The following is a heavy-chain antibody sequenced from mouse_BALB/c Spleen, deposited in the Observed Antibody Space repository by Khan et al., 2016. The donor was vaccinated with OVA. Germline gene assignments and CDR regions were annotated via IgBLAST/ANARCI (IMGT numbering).Heavy chain of an antibody. CDR1: GFSLTGYG. CDR2: IWGDGST. J-gene: IGHJ3*01. CDR3: ARDRYYYGRGLAY. Sequence: QVQLKQSGPGLVAPSQSLSITCTVSGFSLTGYGVNWVRQPPGKGLEWLGMIWGDGSTDYNSALKSRLSNSKDNSKSQVFIKMNSLQTDDTARYYCARDRYYYGRGLAYWGQGTLVTVSA. D-gene: IGHD1-1*01. V-gene: IGHV2-6-7*01.